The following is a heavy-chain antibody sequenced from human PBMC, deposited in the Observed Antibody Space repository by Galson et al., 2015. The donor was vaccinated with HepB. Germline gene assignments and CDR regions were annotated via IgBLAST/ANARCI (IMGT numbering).Heavy chain of an antibody. J-gene: IGHJ2*01. CDR3: ASLADWYFDL. CDR1: GGSISSGGYY. V-gene: IGHV4-31*03. CDR2: IYYSGST. Sequence: TLSLTCTVSGGSISSGGYYWSWIRQHPGKGLEWIGYIYYSGSTYYNPSLKSRVTISVDTSETQFSLKLSSVTAADTAVYYCASLADWYFDLWGRGTLVTVSS. D-gene: IGHD3-16*01.